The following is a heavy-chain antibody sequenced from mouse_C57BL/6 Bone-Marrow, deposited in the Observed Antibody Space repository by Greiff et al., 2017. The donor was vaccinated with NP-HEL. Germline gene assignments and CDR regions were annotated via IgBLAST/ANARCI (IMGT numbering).Heavy chain of an antibody. J-gene: IGHJ2*01. D-gene: IGHD1-1*02. CDR2: ISDGGSYT. Sequence: EVQLLQSGAGLVKPGASLKLSCAASGFTFSSYAMSWVRQTPEKSLEWVATISDGGSYTYYPDNFKGRVTTSRDNAKNNLYLQMGHLKSEDTAMDDCARRAWCFDYWGQGNTLTVSA. CDR3: ARRAWCFDY. V-gene: IGHV5-4*01. CDR1: GFTFSSYA.